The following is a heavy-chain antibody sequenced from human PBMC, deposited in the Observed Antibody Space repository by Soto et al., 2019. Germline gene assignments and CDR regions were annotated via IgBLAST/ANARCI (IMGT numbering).Heavy chain of an antibody. J-gene: IGHJ4*02. V-gene: IGHV4-31*03. D-gene: IGHD3-22*01. CDR1: GDSIGTGGYY. CDR3: ATNHDDISGRTPLLFDS. Sequence: QVQLQESGPGLVKPSQTLSLTCTVSGDSIGTGGYYWDWIRQHPGKGPEWIGYIHYSGSPYYHPSLTRRLTLSLATAKNQFPLHLLSVTAADTAVYYCATNHDDISGRTPLLFDSWGQGTLVTVSS. CDR2: IHYSGSP.